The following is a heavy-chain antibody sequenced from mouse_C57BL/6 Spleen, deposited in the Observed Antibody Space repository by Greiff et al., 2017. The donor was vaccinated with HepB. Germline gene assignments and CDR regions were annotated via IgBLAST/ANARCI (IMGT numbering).Heavy chain of an antibody. CDR3: ARHYYGSSYWYFDV. D-gene: IGHD1-1*01. CDR1: GYTFTSYW. Sequence: VQLQQPGAELVKPGASVKMSCKASGYTFTSYWITWVKQRPGQGLGWIGDIYPGSGSTNYNEKFKSKATLTVDTSSSTAYMQLSSLTSEDSAVYYCARHYYGSSYWYFDVWGTGTTVTVSS. CDR2: IYPGSGST. V-gene: IGHV1-55*01. J-gene: IGHJ1*03.